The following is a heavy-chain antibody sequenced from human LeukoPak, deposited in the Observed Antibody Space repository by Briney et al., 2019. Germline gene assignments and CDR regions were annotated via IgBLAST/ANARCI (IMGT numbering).Heavy chain of an antibody. J-gene: IGHJ3*02. D-gene: IGHD2-15*01. CDR3: ARDLVVVVAPLAQAGAFHI. CDR2: INPSGGST. CDR1: GYTFTSHG. V-gene: IGHV1-46*01. Sequence: GASVKVSCKASGYTFTSHGISWVRQAPGQGLEWMGIINPSGGSTSCAQKFQGRVTMTRDMSTSTVYMELSSLRSEDTAIYYCARDLVVVVAPLAQAGAFHIWGQGTMVTVSS.